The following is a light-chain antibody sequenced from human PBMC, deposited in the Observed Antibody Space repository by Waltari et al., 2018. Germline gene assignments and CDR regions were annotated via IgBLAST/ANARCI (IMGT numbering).Light chain of an antibody. CDR1: QNINTW. J-gene: IGKJ1*01. Sequence: DIQMTQSPSTLSATVGDRVTITCRASQNINTWLAWHQQKPGRAPKLLIYKASSLESGVPSRFSGSGSGTEFTLTISSLQSDDFATYYCLQYNGAPRTFGQGTKVEVK. CDR3: LQYNGAPRT. V-gene: IGKV1-5*03. CDR2: KAS.